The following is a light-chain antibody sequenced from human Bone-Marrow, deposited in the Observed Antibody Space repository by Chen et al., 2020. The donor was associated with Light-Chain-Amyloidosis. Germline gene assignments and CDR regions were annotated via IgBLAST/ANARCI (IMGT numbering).Light chain of an antibody. Sequence: DIQMTQFPSTRSASVGDRVLITCRASETIKSWLAWHQQRPGKAPKVLIYRSSTLESGVPSRFSGSASGTEFTLTISSLQPEDFVTYYCQQYDSYPVTFGGGTKVEIK. CDR1: ETIKSW. V-gene: IGKV1-5*03. CDR3: QQYDSYPVT. CDR2: RSS. J-gene: IGKJ4*01.